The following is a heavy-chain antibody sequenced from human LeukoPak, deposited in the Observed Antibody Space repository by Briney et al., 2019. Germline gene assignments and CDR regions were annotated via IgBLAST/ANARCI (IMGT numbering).Heavy chain of an antibody. CDR3: ARDHTYYSSGSYYKDDAFDM. CDR2: IKQDGSEK. J-gene: IGHJ3*02. V-gene: IGHV3-7*01. CDR1: GFTFSSYG. Sequence: GGSLRLSCAASGFTFSSYGMSWVRQAPGKGLEWVANIKQDGSEKYYVDSVKGRFTISRDNAKNSLYLQMNSLRAEDTAVYYCARDHTYYSSGSYYKDDAFDMWGQGTMVTVSS. D-gene: IGHD3-10*01.